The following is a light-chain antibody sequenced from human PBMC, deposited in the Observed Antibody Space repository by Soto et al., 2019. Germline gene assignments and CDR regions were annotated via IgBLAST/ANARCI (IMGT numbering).Light chain of an antibody. Sequence: EILLTQSPGTLSLSPGERATLPCRASQSIGGNLLAWYQQRRGQAPRLVIHGASNRATGIPDRFSVSGAGTDFTLTISRLEPEDFAVYFCQQFGSSLITFGQGTRLEIK. CDR2: GAS. J-gene: IGKJ5*01. V-gene: IGKV3-20*01. CDR3: QQFGSSLIT. CDR1: QSIGGNL.